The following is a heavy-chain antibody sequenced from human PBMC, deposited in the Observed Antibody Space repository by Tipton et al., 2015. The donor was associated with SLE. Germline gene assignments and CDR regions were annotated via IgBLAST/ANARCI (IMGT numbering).Heavy chain of an antibody. CDR2: INHSGST. D-gene: IGHD2-15*01. V-gene: IGHV4-34*01. Sequence: TLSLTCAVYGGSFSGYYWSWIRQPPGKGLEWIGEINHSGSTNYNPSLKSRVTISVDTSKNQFSLKLSSVTAADTAVYYFARGSMCSGGTCYRRGLYFDYWGQVTLVTVSA. CDR3: ARGSMCSGGTCYRRGLYFDY. CDR1: GGSFSGYY. J-gene: IGHJ4*02.